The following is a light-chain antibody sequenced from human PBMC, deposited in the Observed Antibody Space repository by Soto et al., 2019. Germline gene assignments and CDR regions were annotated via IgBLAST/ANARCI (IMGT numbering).Light chain of an antibody. J-gene: IGKJ5*01. Sequence: EIVMTQSPATVSVSPGERVTLSCRASQSVSSSLAWYQQKPGQAPRLLIYGASTRATGIPARFSGSGSETEFTLTISSLEPEDFAVYYCHQRQYWPPITFGQGTRLEIK. CDR1: QSVSSS. CDR2: GAS. CDR3: HQRQYWPPIT. V-gene: IGKV3-15*01.